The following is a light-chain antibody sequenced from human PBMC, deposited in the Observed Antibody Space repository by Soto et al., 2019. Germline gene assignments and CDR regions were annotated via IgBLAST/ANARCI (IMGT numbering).Light chain of an antibody. V-gene: IGKV3-20*01. J-gene: IGKJ5*01. Sequence: EIVLTQSPGTLSLFPGERVTLSCRASQSVRSTYLAWYQQKPGQAPRLLIYGASSRATGIPDKFSGSGSGTDFTLTISRLEPEDFAVYYCQRYGSSPLITFGQGTRLEIK. CDR2: GAS. CDR3: QRYGSSPLIT. CDR1: QSVRSTY.